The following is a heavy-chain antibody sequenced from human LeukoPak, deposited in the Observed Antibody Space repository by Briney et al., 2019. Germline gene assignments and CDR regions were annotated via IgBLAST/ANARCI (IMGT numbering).Heavy chain of an antibody. Sequence: GGSLRLSCAASGFTFSSYTMNWLRQAPGKGLEWVSYISGSSSTIYYADSVKGRFTISRDNAKNSLYLQMNSLRDEDTAVYYCARGAAYSSTWSDYWGQGTLVTVSS. D-gene: IGHD6-13*01. J-gene: IGHJ4*02. CDR3: ARGAAYSSTWSDY. CDR1: GFTFSSYT. CDR2: ISGSSSTI. V-gene: IGHV3-48*02.